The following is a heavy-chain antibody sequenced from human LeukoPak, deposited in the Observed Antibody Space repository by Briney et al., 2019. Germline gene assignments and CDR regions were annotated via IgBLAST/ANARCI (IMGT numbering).Heavy chain of an antibody. V-gene: IGHV3-30*04. D-gene: IGHD2-21*01. CDR2: ISYDGSNK. J-gene: IGHJ4*02. Sequence: GGSLRLSCAASGFTFSSYAMHWVRQAPGKGLEWVAVISYDGSNKYYADSVKGRFTISRDNSKNTLYLQMNSLRADDTAVYYCAKDRPISEWGQGTLVTVSS. CDR3: AKDRPISE. CDR1: GFTFSSYA.